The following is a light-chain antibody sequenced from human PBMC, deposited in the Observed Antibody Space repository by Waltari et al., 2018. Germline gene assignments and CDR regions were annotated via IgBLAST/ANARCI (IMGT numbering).Light chain of an antibody. CDR1: QILLLSHGYNY. Sequence: DSVMTQSPLSRAVTPREPDYISYRSSQILLLSHGYNYLDWYRQKPGQSPQLLIYLGSRRASRFLDRFSGSGSGTDFTLEISRVEAEDVGVYYCMQALQMPDTFGQGTRLEIK. CDR3: MQALQMPDT. J-gene: IGKJ5*01. CDR2: LGS. V-gene: IGKV2-28*01.